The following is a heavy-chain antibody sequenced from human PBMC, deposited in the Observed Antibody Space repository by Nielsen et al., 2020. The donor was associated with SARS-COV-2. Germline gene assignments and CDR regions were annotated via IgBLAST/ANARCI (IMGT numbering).Heavy chain of an antibody. CDR2: ISSSSYT. CDR1: GFTFSTYW. J-gene: IGHJ5*02. CDR3: ARAGGWSP. Sequence: GESLKISCAASGFTFSTYWMSWIRQAPGKGLEWVSYISSSSYTNYADSVKGRFTISRDNAKNSLYLQMNSLRAEDTAVYYCARAGGWSPWGQGTLVTVSS. D-gene: IGHD6-19*01. V-gene: IGHV3-11*05.